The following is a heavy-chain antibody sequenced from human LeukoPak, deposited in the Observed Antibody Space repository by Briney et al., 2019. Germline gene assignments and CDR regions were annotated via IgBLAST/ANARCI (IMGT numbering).Heavy chain of an antibody. J-gene: IGHJ3*02. V-gene: IGHV3-23*01. Sequence: PGGSLRLSCAASGLTFSSYAMSWVRQAPGKGLEWVSAISGSGGSTYYADSVKGRFTISRDNSKNTLYLQMNSLRAEDTAVYYCAKEYYYDDSGDYYVGYAFDIWGQGTMATVSS. D-gene: IGHD3-22*01. CDR3: AKEYYYDDSGDYYVGYAFDI. CDR2: ISGSGGST. CDR1: GLTFSSYA.